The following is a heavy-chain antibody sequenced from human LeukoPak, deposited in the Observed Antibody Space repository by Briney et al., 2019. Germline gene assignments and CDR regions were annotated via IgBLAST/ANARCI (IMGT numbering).Heavy chain of an antibody. CDR3: ARGGYGTLFDY. Sequence: SETLSLTCAVSGYSISSGYYWGWIRQPPGKGLEWIGRIYHSGSTYYNPSLKSRVTISVGTSKNQFSLKLNSVTAADTAVYYSARGGYGTLFDYWGQGTLVIVSS. D-gene: IGHD5-12*01. CDR2: IYHSGST. V-gene: IGHV4-38-2*01. J-gene: IGHJ4*02. CDR1: GYSISSGYY.